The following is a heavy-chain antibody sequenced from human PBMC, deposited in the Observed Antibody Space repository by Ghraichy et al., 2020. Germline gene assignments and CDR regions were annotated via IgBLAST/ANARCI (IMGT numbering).Heavy chain of an antibody. V-gene: IGHV4-31*03. Sequence: SETLSLTCTVSGGSISSGGYYWSWIRQHPGKGLEWIGYIYYSGSTYYNPSLKSRVTISVDTSKNQFSLKLSSVTAADTAVYYCARGALDDPYGDLYYFDYWSQGTLVTVSS. CDR1: GGSISSGGYY. J-gene: IGHJ4*02. CDR2: IYYSGST. CDR3: ARGALDDPYGDLYYFDY. D-gene: IGHD4-17*01.